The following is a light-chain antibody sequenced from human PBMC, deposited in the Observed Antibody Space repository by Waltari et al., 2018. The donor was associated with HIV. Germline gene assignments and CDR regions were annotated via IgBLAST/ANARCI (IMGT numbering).Light chain of an antibody. J-gene: IGKJ4*01. CDR1: QDISGS. CDR2: PAS. Sequence: DIQMTQSPSSLSASVGARVTITCRASQDISGSLTWFQQKPGKAPKPLIYPASTLQSGVPSKFSGSASGTDFTLTISSLQPDDFATYYCQQYKSYPFTFGGGTKVEI. V-gene: IGKV1-16*02. CDR3: QQYKSYPFT.